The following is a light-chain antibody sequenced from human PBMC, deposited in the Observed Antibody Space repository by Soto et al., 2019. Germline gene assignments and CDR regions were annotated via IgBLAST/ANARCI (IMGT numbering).Light chain of an antibody. CDR1: RDVGSD. CDR3: QQAASFPIP. Sequence: QMTQSPSSLSASVGEKIIITCRASRDVGSDVSWYQQKPGQAPKLLIYAASNLYTGVPSRFSGSRSGTEFTLTINSLQPEDFATYYCQQAASFPIPFGHGTRLEIK. CDR2: AAS. J-gene: IGKJ5*01. V-gene: IGKV1-6*01.